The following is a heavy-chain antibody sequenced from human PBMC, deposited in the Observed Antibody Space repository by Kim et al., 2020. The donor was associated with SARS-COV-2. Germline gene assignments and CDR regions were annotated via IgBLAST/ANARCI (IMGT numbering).Heavy chain of an antibody. V-gene: IGHV3-30*04. CDR3: ARVGTELGYIDWKY. Sequence: GGSLRLSCAASGFTFSSYAMHWVRQAPGKGLEWVAVISYDGSNKYYADSVKGRFTISRDNSKNTLYLQMNSLRAEDTAVYYCARVGTELGYIDWKYWGQG. CDR1: GFTFSSYA. CDR2: ISYDGSNK. D-gene: IGHD3-9*01. J-gene: IGHJ4*02.